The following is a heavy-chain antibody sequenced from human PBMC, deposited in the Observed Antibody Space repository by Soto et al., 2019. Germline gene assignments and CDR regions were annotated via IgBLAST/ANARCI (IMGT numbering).Heavy chain of an antibody. CDR1: GYTFTSYD. J-gene: IGHJ6*02. Sequence: QVQLVQSGAEVKKPGASVKVSCKASGYTFTSYDINWVRQATGQGLEWMGWMNPNSGNTGYAQKFQGRVTMTRNTSIITAYMELSSLKSEDTAVYYCARGIVPAPTYFYYGMDVWGQGTTVTVSS. V-gene: IGHV1-8*01. D-gene: IGHD2-2*01. CDR3: ARGIVPAPTYFYYGMDV. CDR2: MNPNSGNT.